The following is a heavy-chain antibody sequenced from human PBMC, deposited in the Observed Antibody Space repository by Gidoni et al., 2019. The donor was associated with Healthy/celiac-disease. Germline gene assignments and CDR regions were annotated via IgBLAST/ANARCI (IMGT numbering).Heavy chain of an antibody. CDR3: ARHSYYYGSWSYYDY. Sequence: QLQLQESRPGLVKPSETLSLTCTVCGGSISSSSYYWGWIRKPPGKGLEWIGSIYYSGSTTYNPSLKSRVTISVDTSKNQFSLKLSSVTAADAAVYYCARHSYYYGSWSYYDYWGQGTLVTVSS. D-gene: IGHD3-10*01. V-gene: IGHV4-39*01. J-gene: IGHJ4*02. CDR2: IYYSGST. CDR1: GGSISSSSYY.